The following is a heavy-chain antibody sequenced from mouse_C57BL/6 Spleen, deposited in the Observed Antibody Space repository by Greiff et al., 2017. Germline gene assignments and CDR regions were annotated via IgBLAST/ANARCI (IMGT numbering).Heavy chain of an antibody. CDR1: GYTFTTYP. Sequence: QVQLQQSGAELVKPGASVKMSCKASGYTFTTYPIEWMKQNHGKSLEWIGNFHPYNDDTKYNEKFKGKATLTVEKSSSTVYLELSRLTSDDSAVYYCARRTTVVATGYYAMDYWGQGTSVTVSS. CDR2: FHPYNDDT. V-gene: IGHV1-47*01. CDR3: ARRTTVVATGYYAMDY. J-gene: IGHJ4*01. D-gene: IGHD1-1*01.